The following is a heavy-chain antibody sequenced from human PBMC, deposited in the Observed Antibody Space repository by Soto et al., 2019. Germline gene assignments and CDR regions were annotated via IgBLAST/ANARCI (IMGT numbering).Heavy chain of an antibody. CDR3: SLESPTRKISRLHYSGMEV. Sequence: ASVKVSCKVAGYTVSDLSIHWVRQAPGKGLEWMGNCEPEDGERIYAQKFQGRVKMTEDTSTDTAYLELSSLTFEDTAVYYCSLESPTRKISRLHYSGMEVWGQGTTVTVSS. J-gene: IGHJ6*02. CDR1: GYTVSDLS. CDR2: CEPEDGER. V-gene: IGHV1-24*01. D-gene: IGHD1-1*01.